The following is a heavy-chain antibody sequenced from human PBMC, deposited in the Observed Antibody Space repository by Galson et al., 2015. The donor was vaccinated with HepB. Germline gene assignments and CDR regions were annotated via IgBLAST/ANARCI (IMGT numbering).Heavy chain of an antibody. CDR2: INPNSGGT. Sequence: SVKVSCKASGYTFTGYYMHWVRQAPGQGLEWMGWINPNSGGTNYAQKFQGWVTMTRDTSISTAYMELSRLRSDDTAVYYCARGYYDLGGRGARNGLGGMDVWGQGTTVTVSS. V-gene: IGHV1-2*04. CDR1: GYTFTGYY. J-gene: IGHJ6*02. D-gene: IGHD3-3*01. CDR3: ARGYYDLGGRGARNGLGGMDV.